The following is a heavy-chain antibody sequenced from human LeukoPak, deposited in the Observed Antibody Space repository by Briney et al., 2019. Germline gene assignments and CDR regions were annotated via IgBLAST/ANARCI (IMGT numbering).Heavy chain of an antibody. J-gene: IGHJ4*02. CDR2: IYHSGST. Sequence: SETLSLTCAVSGGSISSSSYYWGWIRQPPGKGLEWIGSIYHSGSTYYNPSLKSRVTISVDTSKNQFSLKVTSVTAADTAVYYCARHQLIDWSPAVDYWGRGTLVTVSS. CDR1: GGSISSSSYY. V-gene: IGHV4-39*01. D-gene: IGHD3-9*01. CDR3: ARHQLIDWSPAVDY.